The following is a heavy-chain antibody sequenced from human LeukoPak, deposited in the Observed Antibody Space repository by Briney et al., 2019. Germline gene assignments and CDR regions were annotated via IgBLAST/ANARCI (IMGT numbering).Heavy chain of an antibody. CDR2: IYYSGST. V-gene: IGHV4-39*07. D-gene: IGHD4-17*01. Sequence: PSETLSLTCTVSGGSISSSSYYWGWIRQPPGKGLEWIGSIYYSGSTYYNPSLKSRVTISVDTSKNQFSLKLSSVTAADTAVYYCARSYGDYPVDYWGQGTLVTVPS. CDR3: ARSYGDYPVDY. J-gene: IGHJ4*02. CDR1: GGSISSSSYY.